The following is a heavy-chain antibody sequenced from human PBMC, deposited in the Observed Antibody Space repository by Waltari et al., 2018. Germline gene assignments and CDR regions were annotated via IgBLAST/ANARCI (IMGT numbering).Heavy chain of an antibody. D-gene: IGHD6-25*01. J-gene: IGHJ4*02. V-gene: IGHV3-72*01. CDR1: GFTFTNNY. CDR2: TKHKAEKSIT. Sequence: EVQLVESGGGLVQPGGSVTLSCAASGFTFTNNYMNWVRTAPGRGLEWIGRTKHKAEKSITDYASSVQGRFSVSRDDSRNSLFLQMNSLETEDTAVYYCARDTAAALDYWGQGTLVTVSS. CDR3: ARDTAAALDY.